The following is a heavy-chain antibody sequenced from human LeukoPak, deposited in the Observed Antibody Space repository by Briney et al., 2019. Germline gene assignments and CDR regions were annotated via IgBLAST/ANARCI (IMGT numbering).Heavy chain of an antibody. CDR1: VGIFSSYA. J-gene: IGHJ4*02. D-gene: IGHD3-10*01. Sequence: SVKVSCKASVGIFSSYAISWVGQAPGQGLEGMGGIIPIFGTANYAQKFQARVTITADESTSTASMELCSLRSEDTAVYYWARTFVTYYYGSGSYYYFDYWGQGTLVTVSS. V-gene: IGHV1-69*01. CDR3: ARTFVTYYYGSGSYYYFDY. CDR2: IIPIFGTA.